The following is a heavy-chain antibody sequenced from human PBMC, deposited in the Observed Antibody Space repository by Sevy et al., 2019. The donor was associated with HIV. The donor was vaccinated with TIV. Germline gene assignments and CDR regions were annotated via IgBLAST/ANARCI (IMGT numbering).Heavy chain of an antibody. CDR3: VRRGVDAYNVYFDL. CDR1: GFTFSAYS. D-gene: IGHD3-10*01. CDR2: SSTGTDHI. J-gene: IGHJ4*02. V-gene: IGHV3-21*05. Sequence: GGSLRLSCTASGFTFSAYSKNWVRQAPGKGLEWLSYSSTGTDHIYYADSAKGRFTISRDDAKKSVYLEMKSLRDQDTALYYCVRRGVDAYNVYFDLWGQGTLVTVSS.